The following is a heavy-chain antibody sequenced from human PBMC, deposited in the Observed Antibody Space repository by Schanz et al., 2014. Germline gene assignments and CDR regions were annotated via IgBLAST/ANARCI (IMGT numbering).Heavy chain of an antibody. Sequence: QVQLVQSGAEVKKPGASVKVSCKASGYTFTSYGISWVRQAPGQGPEWMGWISDYNADTKYAQKVQGRVTMTTDTSTSTAYMELRSLRSDAPAVYYCAAATYRSSWSGGSEYFQHWGQGTLVTVSS. D-gene: IGHD6-13*01. CDR3: AAATYRSSWSGGSEYFQH. CDR2: ISDYNADT. CDR1: GYTFTSYG. J-gene: IGHJ1*01. V-gene: IGHV1-18*04.